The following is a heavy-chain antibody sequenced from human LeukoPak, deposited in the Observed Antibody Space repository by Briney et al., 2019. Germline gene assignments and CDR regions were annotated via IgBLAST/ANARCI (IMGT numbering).Heavy chain of an antibody. CDR1: GFTFSDYN. J-gene: IGHJ4*02. D-gene: IGHD2-21*02. V-gene: IGHV3-30*03. CDR3: ARPTAYCGGDCHFFDY. Sequence: GGSLRLSCAASGFTFSDYNMNWVRQAPGKGLEWVAVISYDGNNKNYPDSVKGRFTIYRDNSKKTVYLQMDRLRTEDAAVYYCARPTAYCGGDCHFFDYWGQGTLVTVSS. CDR2: ISYDGNNK.